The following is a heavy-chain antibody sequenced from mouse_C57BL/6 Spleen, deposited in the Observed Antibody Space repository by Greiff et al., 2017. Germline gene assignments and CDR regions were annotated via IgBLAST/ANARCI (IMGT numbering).Heavy chain of an antibody. D-gene: IGHD2-4*01. V-gene: IGHV1-54*01. J-gene: IGHJ4*01. Sequence: QVQLKESGAELVRPGTSVKVSCKASGYAFTNYLIEWVKQRPGQGLEWIGVINPGSGGTNYNEKFKGKATLTADKSSSTAYMQLSSLTSEDSAVYFCARRDYGDAMDYWGQGTSVTVSS. CDR1: GYAFTNYL. CDR2: INPGSGGT. CDR3: ARRDYGDAMDY.